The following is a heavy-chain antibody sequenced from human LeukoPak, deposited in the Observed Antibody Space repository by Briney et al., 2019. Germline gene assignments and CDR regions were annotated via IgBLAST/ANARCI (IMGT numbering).Heavy chain of an antibody. V-gene: IGHV3-30-3*01. J-gene: IGHJ1*01. D-gene: IGHD2-2*01. CDR3: ARGSCSSTSWYPDAEYFQH. CDR1: GFTFSSYA. Sequence: GRSLRLSCAASGFTFSSYAMHWVRQAPGKGLEWVAVISYDGSNKYYADSVKGRFTISRDNSKNTLYLQMNSLRAEDTAVYYCARGSCSSTSWYPDAEYFQHWGQGTLVTVSS. CDR2: ISYDGSNK.